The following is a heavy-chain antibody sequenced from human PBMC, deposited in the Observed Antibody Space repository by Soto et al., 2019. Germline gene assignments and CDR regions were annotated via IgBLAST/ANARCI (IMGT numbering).Heavy chain of an antibody. Sequence: EVQLVESGGGLVQPGGSLRLSCAASGFTFSSYDMHWVRQATGKGLEWVSAIGTAGDTYYPGYVKGRFTISRENAKNSLYLQMNSLRAGDTAVYYCARGYCSSTSCYGRKYYYYMDVWGKGTTVTVSS. CDR2: IGTAGDT. J-gene: IGHJ6*03. CDR3: ARGYCSSTSCYGRKYYYYMDV. V-gene: IGHV3-13*01. D-gene: IGHD2-2*01. CDR1: GFTFSSYD.